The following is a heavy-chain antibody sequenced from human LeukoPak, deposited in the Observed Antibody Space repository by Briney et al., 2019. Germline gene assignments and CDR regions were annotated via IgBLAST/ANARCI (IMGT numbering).Heavy chain of an antibody. CDR2: ISGSGGST. V-gene: IGHV3-23*01. CDR1: GFTFSSYA. D-gene: IGHD6-6*01. CDR3: AKDASEYSSSTLDY. Sequence: SGGSLRLSCAASGFTFSSYAMTWVRQAPGKGLEWISSISGSGGSTYSADSVKGRFTISRDNSKNTLYLQMNSLRAEDTAVYYCAKDASEYSSSTLDYWGQGTLVTVSS. J-gene: IGHJ4*02.